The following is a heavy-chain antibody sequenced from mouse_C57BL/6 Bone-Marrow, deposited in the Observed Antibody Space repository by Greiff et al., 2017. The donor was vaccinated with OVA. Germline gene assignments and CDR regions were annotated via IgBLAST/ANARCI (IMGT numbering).Heavy chain of an antibody. V-gene: IGHV3-1*01. CDR1: GYSITSGYD. Sequence: EVHLVESGPGMVKPSQSLSLTCTVTGYSITSGYDWHWIRHFPGNKLEWMGYISYSGSTNYNPSLKSRISITHDTSKNHFFLKLNSVTTEDTATYYCARGGLRPAWFAYWGQGTLVTVSA. D-gene: IGHD2-4*01. CDR3: ARGGLRPAWFAY. J-gene: IGHJ3*01. CDR2: ISYSGST.